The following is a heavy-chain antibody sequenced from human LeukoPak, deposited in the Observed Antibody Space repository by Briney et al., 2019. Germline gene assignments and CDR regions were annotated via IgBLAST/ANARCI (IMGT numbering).Heavy chain of an antibody. V-gene: IGHV3-30*03. CDR2: ISFDGTTQ. J-gene: IGHJ5*02. CDR1: GFTFSNFG. Sequence: GGSLRLSCAASGFTFSNFGLHWVRQAPGKGLEWVAVISFDGTTQYYANSVKGRFTISRDNSKNTLYLQMNSLRADDTAVYYCARHGGDCTNGAYHRWFDAWGQGTLVTVSS. CDR3: ARHGGDCTNGAYHRWFDA. D-gene: IGHD2-8*01.